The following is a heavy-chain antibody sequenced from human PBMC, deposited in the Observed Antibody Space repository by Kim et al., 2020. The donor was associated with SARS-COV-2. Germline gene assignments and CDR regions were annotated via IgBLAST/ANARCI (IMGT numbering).Heavy chain of an antibody. V-gene: IGHV5-51*01. J-gene: IGHJ4*02. CDR3: ARRVGYYDILTGYRTYYFDY. CDR2: IYPGDSDT. CDR1: GYSFTSYW. D-gene: IGHD3-9*01. Sequence: GESLKISCKGSGYSFTSYWIGWVRQMPGKGLEWMGIIYPGDSDTRYSPSFQGQVTISADKSISTAYLQWSSLKASDTAMYYCARRVGYYDILTGYRTYYFDYWGQGTLVTVSS.